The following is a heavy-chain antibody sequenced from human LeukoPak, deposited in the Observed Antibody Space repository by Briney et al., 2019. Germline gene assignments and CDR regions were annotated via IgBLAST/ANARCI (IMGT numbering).Heavy chain of an antibody. Sequence: ASVKVSCKTSGYTFTDYYIQWMRQGPGQGLEWMGWINVNNGGTKYAQHLQGRVAMTTDTSISTAYMELSRLRSDDTAVYYCARLREGLYHFDYWGQGTLVSVSS. D-gene: IGHD3-16*02. J-gene: IGHJ4*02. V-gene: IGHV1-2*02. CDR1: GYTFTDYY. CDR2: INVNNGGT. CDR3: ARLREGLYHFDY.